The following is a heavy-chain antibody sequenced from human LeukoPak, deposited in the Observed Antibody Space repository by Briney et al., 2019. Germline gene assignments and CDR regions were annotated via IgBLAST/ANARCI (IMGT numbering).Heavy chain of an antibody. D-gene: IGHD6-19*01. CDR3: ARVLGSGWDNYYYMDV. V-gene: IGHV4-59*01. J-gene: IGHJ6*03. CDR1: GGSISSYY. Sequence: SETLSLTCTVSGGSISSYYWSWLRQPPGKGLEWIGYIYYSGSTNYNPSLMSRVTISVDTSKNQFSLKLSSVTAADTAVYYCARVLGSGWDNYYYMDVWGKGTTVTISS. CDR2: IYYSGST.